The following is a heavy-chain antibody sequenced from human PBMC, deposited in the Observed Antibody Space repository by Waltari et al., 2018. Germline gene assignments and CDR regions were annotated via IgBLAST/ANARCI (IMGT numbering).Heavy chain of an antibody. CDR3: ARADSSTTYFYYYMDV. V-gene: IGHV4-59*01. D-gene: IGHD6-13*01. CDR2: VYYTGTT. Sequence: QVELQESGPGLVKASETLSLTCTASGGPISTYYWSWSRQPPGKGLEYIGYVYYTGTTNYNPSLKNRVTISLDTSKNQFSLKVNSVTAADTAVYYCARADSSTTYFYYYMDVWGTGTTVTVSS. J-gene: IGHJ6*03. CDR1: GGPISTYY.